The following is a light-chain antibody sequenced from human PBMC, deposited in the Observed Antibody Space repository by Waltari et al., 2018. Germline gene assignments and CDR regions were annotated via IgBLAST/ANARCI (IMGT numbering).Light chain of an antibody. CDR1: SPNFGATFD. CDR3: QSYASSLGAVV. V-gene: IGLV1-40*01. CDR2: GNT. J-gene: IGLJ2*01. Sequence: QSVLTQPPSVSGAPGQRVTISCTGSSPNFGATFDIHWYQHFPGTAPKLLIYGNTNRPSGVPDRFSASTSGTSASLAITGLQAEDEADYYCQSYASSLGAVVFGGGTKLTVL.